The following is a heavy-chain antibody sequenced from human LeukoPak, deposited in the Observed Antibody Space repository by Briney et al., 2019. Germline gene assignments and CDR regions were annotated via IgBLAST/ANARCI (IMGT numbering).Heavy chain of an antibody. CDR3: ARDYGIQLWQRDYYYYMDV. J-gene: IGHJ6*03. V-gene: IGHV1-2*02. CDR2: INPISGGT. D-gene: IGHD5-18*01. CDR1: GYTFTGYY. Sequence: GASVKVSCKASGYTFTGYYMHWVRRAPGQGLEWMGWINPISGGTNYAQKFQGRVTMTRDTSISTAYMELSRLRSDDTAVYYCARDYGIQLWQRDYYYYMDVWGKGTTVTVSS.